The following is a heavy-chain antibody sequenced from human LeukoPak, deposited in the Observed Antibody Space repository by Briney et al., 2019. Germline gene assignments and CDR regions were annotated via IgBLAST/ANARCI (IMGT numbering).Heavy chain of an antibody. J-gene: IGHJ4*02. CDR1: GGSISSSSYY. D-gene: IGHD4-17*01. Sequence: SETLSLTCTVSGGSISSSSYYWGWIRQPPGKGLEWIGSIYYSGSTYYNPSLKSRVTISVDTSKNQFSLKLSSVTAADTAVYYCARGAIGDYVFNYWGQGTLVTVSS. CDR3: ARGAIGDYVFNY. V-gene: IGHV4-39*01. CDR2: IYYSGST.